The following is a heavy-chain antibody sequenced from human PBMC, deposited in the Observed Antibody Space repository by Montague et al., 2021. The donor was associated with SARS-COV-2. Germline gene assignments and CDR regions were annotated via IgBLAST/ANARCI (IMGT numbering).Heavy chain of an antibody. CDR2: IHYDGSST. CDR1: GFTLSSYW. D-gene: IGHD2-8*02. CDR3: ARAYYTGLYPFDY. J-gene: IGHJ4*02. Sequence: SLRLSCAASGFTLSSYWMYWVRQAPGKGLVWTSRIHYDGSSTNYADSVKGRFTISRDTAENTLYLQMNSLRAEDTAVYYCARAYYTGLYPFDYWGQGTLVTVSS. V-gene: IGHV3-74*01.